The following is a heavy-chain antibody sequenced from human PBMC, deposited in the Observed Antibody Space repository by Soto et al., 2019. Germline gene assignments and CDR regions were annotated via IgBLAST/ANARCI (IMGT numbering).Heavy chain of an antibody. D-gene: IGHD2-2*02. CDR1: GGSISSGGYY. Sequence: LSLTCTVSGGSISSGGYYWSWIRQPPGKGLEWIGEINHSGSTNYNPSLKSRVTISVDTSKNQFSLKLSSVTAADTAVYYCARAPYCSSTSCYIDYYYYYGMDVWGQGTTVTVSS. V-gene: IGHV4-39*07. CDR2: INHSGST. CDR3: ARAPYCSSTSCYIDYYYYYGMDV. J-gene: IGHJ6*02.